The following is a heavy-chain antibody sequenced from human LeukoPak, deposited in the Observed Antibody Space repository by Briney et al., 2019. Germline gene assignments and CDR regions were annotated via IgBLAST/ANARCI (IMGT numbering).Heavy chain of an antibody. D-gene: IGHD3-10*02. CDR2: ISSSGSTI. V-gene: IGHV3-48*03. Sequence: GGSLRLSCAASGFTFSSYEMHWLRQAPGKGLEGVSYISSSGSTIYYADSVKGRFTISRDNAKNSLYLQMNSLRAEDTAVYYCAELGITMIGGVWGKGTTVTISS. CDR1: GFTFSSYE. J-gene: IGHJ6*04. CDR3: AELGITMIGGV.